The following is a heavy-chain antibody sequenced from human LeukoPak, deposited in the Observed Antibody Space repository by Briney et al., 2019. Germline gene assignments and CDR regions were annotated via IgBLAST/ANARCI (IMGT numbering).Heavy chain of an antibody. V-gene: IGHV3-30*02. CDR1: GFTFSSYG. D-gene: IGHD6-19*01. CDR2: IRYDGSNK. Sequence: GGSLRLSCAASGFTFSSYGMHWVRQAPGKGLEWVAFIRYDGSNKYYADSVKGRFTISRDNSKNTLYLQMNSLRAEDTAVYYCAKGPSIAVAGTVDYWGQGTLVAVSS. CDR3: AKGPSIAVAGTVDY. J-gene: IGHJ4*02.